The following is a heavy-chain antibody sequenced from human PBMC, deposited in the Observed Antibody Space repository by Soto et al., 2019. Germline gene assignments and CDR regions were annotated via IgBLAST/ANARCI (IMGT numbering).Heavy chain of an antibody. CDR1: EFTFSNFW. D-gene: IGHD1-26*01. V-gene: IGHV3-7*03. CDR2: IKEDGTEK. Sequence: VGSLRLSCAASEFTFSNFWMSWVRQPPGKGLEWVGNIKEDGTEKYYADSVKGRFTISRDSAKNSLYLQMDSLRGEDTAVYYCARLRKGGFCDYWGQGSLVTVSS. J-gene: IGHJ4*02. CDR3: ARLRKGGFCDY.